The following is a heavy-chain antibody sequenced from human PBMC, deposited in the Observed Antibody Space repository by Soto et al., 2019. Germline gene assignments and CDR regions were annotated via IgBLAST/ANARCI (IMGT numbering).Heavy chain of an antibody. D-gene: IGHD3-16*01. Sequence: SETLSLTCAVYGGFLSESCWPWIRQPPGKGLEWIGEINHVGGTNYNPSLKSRVTMSVDTAQNQFSLRLIAVTAADTAMYFCVRIRCQLPASVLWLDPWGQGTPVTVSS. J-gene: IGHJ5*02. CDR2: INHVGGT. V-gene: IGHV4-34*01. CDR3: VRIRCQLPASVLWLDP. CDR1: GGFLSESC.